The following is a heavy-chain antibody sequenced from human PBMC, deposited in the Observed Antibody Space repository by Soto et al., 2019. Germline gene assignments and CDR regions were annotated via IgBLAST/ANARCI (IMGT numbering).Heavy chain of an antibody. Sequence: GESLKISCKGSGYSFTSCWIGWVRQMPGKGLEWMGIIYPGDSDTRYSPSFQGQVTISADKSISTAYLQWSSLKASDTAMYYCARAYYYDSSGYYSYYYYYGMDGWGQGTTVTVSS. CDR1: GYSFTSCW. CDR3: ARAYYYDSSGYYSYYYYYGMDG. J-gene: IGHJ6*02. V-gene: IGHV5-51*01. CDR2: IYPGDSDT. D-gene: IGHD3-22*01.